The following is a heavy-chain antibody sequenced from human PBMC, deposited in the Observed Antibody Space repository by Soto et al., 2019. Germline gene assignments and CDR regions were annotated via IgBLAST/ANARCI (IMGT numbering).Heavy chain of an antibody. CDR1: GFSLTTGKMG. CDR2: IFSDNER. Sequence: SGPTLVNPTETLTLTCTVSGFSLTTGKMGVSWIRQPPGKALEWLAHIFSDNERSYSTSLQGRLTISKDTSGSQVVLSMTNVDPVDTATYYCARLNVDSYQFYYAMDVWGQGTTVTVSS. D-gene: IGHD4-17*01. J-gene: IGHJ6*02. V-gene: IGHV2-26*01. CDR3: ARLNVDSYQFYYAMDV.